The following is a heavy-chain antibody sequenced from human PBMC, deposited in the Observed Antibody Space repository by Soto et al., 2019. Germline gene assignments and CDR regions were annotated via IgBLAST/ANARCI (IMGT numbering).Heavy chain of an antibody. CDR2: IYGGGNGP. CDR1: GFTFSDFA. CDR3: AKMERMDPWAYSFDY. V-gene: IGHV3-23*01. D-gene: IGHD2-15*01. Sequence: EVQVLESGGGLVQPGGSLRLSCAATGFTFSDFAMSWVRQAPGKGLEWVSRIYGGGNGPHYADSVKGRVTISRDNSKNTLYLQMNSLRAEDTAAYYCAKMERMDPWAYSFDYWGQGTLVTVSS. J-gene: IGHJ4*02.